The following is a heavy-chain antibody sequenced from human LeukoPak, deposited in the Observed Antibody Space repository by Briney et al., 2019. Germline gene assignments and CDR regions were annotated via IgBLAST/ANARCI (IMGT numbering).Heavy chain of an antibody. CDR2: IRGGGGST. CDR1: GFTFSSYA. D-gene: IGHD3-22*01. V-gene: IGHV3-23*01. J-gene: IGHJ4*02. Sequence: GGSLRLSCAASGFTFSSYAMSWVRQAPGKGLEWVSAIRGGGGSTYYADSVKGRFTISRDNSKNTLYLQMNSLRAEDTAVYYCAKGTTYYYDSSGPNLSYWGQGTLVTVSS. CDR3: AKGTTYYYDSSGPNLSY.